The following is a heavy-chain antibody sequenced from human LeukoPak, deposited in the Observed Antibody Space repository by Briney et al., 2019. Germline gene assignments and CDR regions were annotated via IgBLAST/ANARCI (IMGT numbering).Heavy chain of an antibody. CDR2: ISGSGGST. CDR3: AKVVRGVNYYYGMDV. V-gene: IGHV3-23*01. CDR1: GFTFSSYA. Sequence: PGGSLRLSCAASGFTFSSYAMSWVRQAPGKGLEWVSAISGSGGSTYYADSVKGRFTISRDNSKNTLYLQMNSLRAEDTAVYYCAKVVRGVNYYYGMDVWGQGTTVTVSS. D-gene: IGHD3-10*01. J-gene: IGHJ6*02.